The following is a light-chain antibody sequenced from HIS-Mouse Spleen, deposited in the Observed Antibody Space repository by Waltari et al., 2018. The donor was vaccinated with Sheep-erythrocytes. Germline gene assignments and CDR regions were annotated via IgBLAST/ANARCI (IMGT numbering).Light chain of an antibody. Sequence: DIQMTQSPSSLSASVGDRVTITCRASQSISSYLNWYQQKPGKAPKLLIYAASSLQSGVPSRFIGSGSGTDFTLTISSLQPEDFATYYCQQSYSTPPLTFGPGTKVDIK. J-gene: IGKJ3*01. CDR1: QSISSY. CDR3: QQSYSTPPLT. V-gene: IGKV1-39*01. CDR2: AAS.